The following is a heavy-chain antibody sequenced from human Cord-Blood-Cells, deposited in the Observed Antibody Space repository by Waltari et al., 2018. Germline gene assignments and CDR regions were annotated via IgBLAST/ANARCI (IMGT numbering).Heavy chain of an antibody. CDR2: INHSRST. Sequence: QVQLQQWGAGLLKPSETLSLTCAVYGGSFSGYYWSWIRQPPGKGLEWIGEINHSRSTNYNPSLKSRVTISVDTSKNQFSLKLSSVTAADTAVYYCASGNVVVTATTPPFDYWGQGTLVTVSS. J-gene: IGHJ4*02. CDR3: ASGNVVVTATTPPFDY. D-gene: IGHD2-21*02. V-gene: IGHV4-34*01. CDR1: GGSFSGYY.